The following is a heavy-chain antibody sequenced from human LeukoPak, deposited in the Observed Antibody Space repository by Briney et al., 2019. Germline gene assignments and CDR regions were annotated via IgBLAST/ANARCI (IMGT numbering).Heavy chain of an antibody. V-gene: IGHV1-18*04. CDR2: ISAYNGNT. CDR1: GYTFTSYG. CDR3: ARDDLWFGELSSEVGGY. J-gene: IGHJ4*02. Sequence: ASVKVSCKASGYTFTSYGISWVRQAPGQGLEWMGWISAYNGNTNYAQKLQGRVTMTTDTSTSTAYMELRSLRSDDTAVYYCARDDLWFGELSSEVGGYWGQGTLVTVSS. D-gene: IGHD3-10*01.